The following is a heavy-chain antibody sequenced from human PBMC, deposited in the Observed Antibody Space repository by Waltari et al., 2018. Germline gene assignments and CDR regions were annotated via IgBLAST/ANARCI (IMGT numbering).Heavy chain of an antibody. V-gene: IGHV4-59*01. J-gene: IGHJ5*02. Sequence: QVQLRESGPRLVKPSETLSLTCSVSGDSIAGYFWAWIRQPPGKGLQFIGYIYDVGTTSYNPSLASRAAMSVATSKNHFSLRLTSMTAADTAFYYCARGRGGSGSQPLSWFDPWGPGTLVTVSS. CDR2: IYDVGTT. CDR3: ARGRGGSGSQPLSWFDP. D-gene: IGHD3-10*01. CDR1: GDSIAGYF.